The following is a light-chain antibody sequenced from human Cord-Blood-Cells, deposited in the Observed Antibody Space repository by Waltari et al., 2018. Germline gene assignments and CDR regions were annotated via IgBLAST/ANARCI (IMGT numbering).Light chain of an antibody. Sequence: QSALTQPASVSGSPGQSITISSPCTSRDCGSYNLVSWYQPPPGKAPKLMIYEGSKRPSGVSNRFSGSKSGNTASLTISGLQAEDEADYYCCSYAGSSTPYVFGTGTKVTVL. CDR2: EGS. V-gene: IGLV2-23*01. J-gene: IGLJ1*01. CDR3: CSYAGSSTPYV. CDR1: SRDCGSYNL.